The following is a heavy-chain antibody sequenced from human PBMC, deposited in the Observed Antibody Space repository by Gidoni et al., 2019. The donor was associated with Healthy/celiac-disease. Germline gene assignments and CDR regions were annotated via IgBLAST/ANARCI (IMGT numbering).Heavy chain of an antibody. Sequence: QVQLVQSGAEVKKPGSSVKVSCKASGGTFSSYAISWVRQAPGPGLEWMGGITPIFGTANYAQKFQGRVTITADESTSTAYMELSSLRSEDTAVYYWARYIVGASNWFDPWGQGTLVTVSS. CDR2: ITPIFGTA. CDR1: GGTFSSYA. CDR3: ARYIVGASNWFDP. V-gene: IGHV1-69*01. J-gene: IGHJ5*02. D-gene: IGHD1-26*01.